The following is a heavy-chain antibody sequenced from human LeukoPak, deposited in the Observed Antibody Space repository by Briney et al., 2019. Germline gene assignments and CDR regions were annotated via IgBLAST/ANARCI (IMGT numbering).Heavy chain of an antibody. CDR2: INPRGGST. J-gene: IGHJ6*02. Sequence: PSVKVSCKASGYTFTRNYMHWVRQAPGQGLEWMGIINPRGGSTTYAQKFQGRVTMTRDTSTSTVYMELSSLRSEDAAVYYCARDGAAYYYDTSYGMDVWGQGTTVTVSS. D-gene: IGHD3-22*01. CDR3: ARDGAAYYYDTSYGMDV. CDR1: GYTFTRNY. V-gene: IGHV1-46*01.